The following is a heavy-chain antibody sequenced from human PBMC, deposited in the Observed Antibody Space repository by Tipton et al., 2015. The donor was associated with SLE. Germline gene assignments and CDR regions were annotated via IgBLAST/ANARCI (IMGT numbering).Heavy chain of an antibody. D-gene: IGHD5-24*01. CDR1: GGSIDKFY. V-gene: IGHV4-59*01. J-gene: IGHJ2*01. Sequence: GSLRLSCTVSGGSIDKFYWTWIRQSPGRGLEWLGYVFYRGSTNYNPSLESRLTLSLHTSKNQFSLKLRSVTAADTAVYYCARRGYKSWYFDLWGRGALVTVSS. CDR2: VFYRGST. CDR3: ARRGYKSWYFDL.